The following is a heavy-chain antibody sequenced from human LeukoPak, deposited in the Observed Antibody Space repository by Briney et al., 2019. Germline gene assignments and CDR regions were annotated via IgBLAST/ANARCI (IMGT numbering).Heavy chain of an antibody. CDR3: ARDCGGDCYSAHDAFDI. CDR1: GGSFSGYY. Sequence: PSETLSLTCAVYGGSFSGYYWSWIRQPPGKGLEWIGEINHSGSTNYNPSLKSRVTISVDTSKNQFSLKLSSVTAADTAVYYCARDCGGDCYSAHDAFDIWGQGTMVTVSS. V-gene: IGHV4-34*01. CDR2: INHSGST. J-gene: IGHJ3*02. D-gene: IGHD2-21*01.